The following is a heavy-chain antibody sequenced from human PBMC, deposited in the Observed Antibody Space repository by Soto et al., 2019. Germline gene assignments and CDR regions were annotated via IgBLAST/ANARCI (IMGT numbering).Heavy chain of an antibody. J-gene: IGHJ4*02. V-gene: IGHV3-15*04. CDR3: VTRFTAVATERFDY. CDR2: IDSKIDADKT. CDR1: GFTFSKAY. Sequence: GSLRLSCTASGFTFSKAYMNWVRQAPGKGLEWVGQIDSKIDADKTDFAAPVKGRFTLSRDDSKNTVYLQMNGLEIEDTAMYYCVTRFTAVATERFDYCGQGPLVTVYS. D-gene: IGHD2-21*02.